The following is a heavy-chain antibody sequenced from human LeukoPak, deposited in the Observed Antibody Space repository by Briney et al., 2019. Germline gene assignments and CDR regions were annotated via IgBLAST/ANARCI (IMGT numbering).Heavy chain of an antibody. D-gene: IGHD3-22*01. J-gene: IGHJ4*02. CDR2: TYHRSKWYN. V-gene: IGHV6-1*01. CDR3: ARGGYYYDSSGSRLYYFDY. CDR1: GDSVSSNSAA. Sequence: SQTLSLTCAISGDSVSSNSAAWNWIRQSPSRGLEWLGRTYHRSKWYNDYAVSVKSRITINPDTSKNQFSLQLNSVTPEDTAVYYCARGGYYYDSSGSRLYYFDYWGQGTLVTVSS.